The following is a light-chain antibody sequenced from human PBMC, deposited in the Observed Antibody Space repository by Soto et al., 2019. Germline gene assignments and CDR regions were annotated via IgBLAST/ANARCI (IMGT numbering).Light chain of an antibody. CDR3: SSYAGSSTFV. J-gene: IGLJ1*01. CDR1: SSDVGGYNY. V-gene: IGLV2-14*01. Sequence: QSVLTQPASVSGSPGQSITISCPGTSSDVGGYNYVSWYQHHPGKAPKLMIYEVSNRPSGVSNLFSGSKSGNTASLTISGLQAEDEADYYCSSYAGSSTFVFGTGTKVTVL. CDR2: EVS.